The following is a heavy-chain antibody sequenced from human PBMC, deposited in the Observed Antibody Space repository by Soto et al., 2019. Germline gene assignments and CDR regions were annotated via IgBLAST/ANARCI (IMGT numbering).Heavy chain of an antibody. CDR3: ARRIHLWPITDCFDY. V-gene: IGHV4-59*01. J-gene: IGHJ4*02. Sequence: QVQLQESGPGLVKPSETLSLTCTVSGGSISGFYWSWIRQPPGKGLEWIGYIYYSGSTNYNPSLTSPVTISAATAKTQSSLKLSAVTAAGTAVYSAARRIHLWPITDCFDYWGQGTLVTVSS. CDR1: GGSISGFY. D-gene: IGHD5-18*01. CDR2: IYYSGST.